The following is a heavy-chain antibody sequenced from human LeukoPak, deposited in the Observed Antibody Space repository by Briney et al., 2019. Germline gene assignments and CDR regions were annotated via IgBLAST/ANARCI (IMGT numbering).Heavy chain of an antibody. CDR3: ARDHSNWNYAPDF. CDR1: GYTFSSDG. D-gene: IGHD1-7*01. V-gene: IGHV1-18*01. CDR2: ISAYNGNT. J-gene: IGHJ4*02. Sequence: ASVKVSCKASGYTFSSDGISWVRQAPGQGLEWMGWISAYNGNTNYAQKLQGRVTMTTDTSTSTAYMELRSLRSDDTAVYYCARDHSNWNYAPDFWGQGTLVIVSS.